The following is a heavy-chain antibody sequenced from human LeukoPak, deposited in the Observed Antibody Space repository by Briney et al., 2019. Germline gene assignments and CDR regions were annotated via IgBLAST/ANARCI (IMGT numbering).Heavy chain of an antibody. Sequence: SETLSLTCTVSGGSISSSSYYWGWIRQPPGKGLEWIGYIYYSGSTNYNPSLKSRVTISVDTSKNQFSLKLTSVTAADTAVYYCARGVNSGYFDYCGQGTLVTVSS. V-gene: IGHV4-61*05. CDR1: GGSISSSSYY. D-gene: IGHD1-26*01. CDR2: IYYSGST. J-gene: IGHJ4*02. CDR3: ARGVNSGYFDY.